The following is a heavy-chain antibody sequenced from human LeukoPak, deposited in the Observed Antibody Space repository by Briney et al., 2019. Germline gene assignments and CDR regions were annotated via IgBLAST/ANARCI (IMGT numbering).Heavy chain of an antibody. CDR3: ASGFNSGPIADY. V-gene: IGHV3-23*01. J-gene: IGHJ4*02. CDR2: ISGSGGST. CDR1: GFTFSSYA. Sequence: GGSLRLSCAASGFTFSSYAMSWVRQAPGKGLEWVSAISGSGGSTYYADSVKGRFTISRDNSKNSLYLQMNSLRAEDTAVYYCASGFNSGPIADYWGQGTLVTVSS. D-gene: IGHD1-26*01.